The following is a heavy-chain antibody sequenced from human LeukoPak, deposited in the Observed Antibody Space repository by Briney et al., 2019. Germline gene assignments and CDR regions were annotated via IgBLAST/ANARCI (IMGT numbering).Heavy chain of an antibody. CDR3: AKRGVVIRVILVGFHKEAYYFDS. V-gene: IGHV3-23*01. CDR1: GITLTNYG. CDR2: ISDTGGRT. Sequence: GGSLRLSCAVSGITLTNYGMTWVRQAPGKGLEWVAGISDTGGRTNYADSVKGRFTISRDNPKNTLYPQMNSPRAEDTAVYFCAKRGVVIRVILVGFHKEAYYFDSWGQGALVTVSS. J-gene: IGHJ4*02. D-gene: IGHD3-22*01.